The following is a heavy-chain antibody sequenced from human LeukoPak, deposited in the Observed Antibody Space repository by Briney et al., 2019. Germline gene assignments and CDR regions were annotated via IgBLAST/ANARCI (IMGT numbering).Heavy chain of an antibody. V-gene: IGHV4-34*01. Sequence: NPSETLSLTCAVYGGSFSGYYWSWIRQPPGKGLEWIGEINHSGSTNYNPSLKSRVTISVDTSKNQFSLKLSSVTAADTAVYYCARRRVDTAMAEEAFDYWGQGTLVTVSS. J-gene: IGHJ4*02. CDR2: INHSGST. D-gene: IGHD5-18*01. CDR1: GGSFSGYY. CDR3: ARRRVDTAMAEEAFDY.